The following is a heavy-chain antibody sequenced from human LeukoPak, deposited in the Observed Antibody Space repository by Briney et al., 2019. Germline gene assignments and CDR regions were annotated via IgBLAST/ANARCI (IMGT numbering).Heavy chain of an antibody. CDR2: IKEDGSDK. D-gene: IGHD2-21*02. Sequence: GSLRLSCAASGFIFSSYSMSWVRQAPGKGLEWVASIKEDGSDKYYVESVKGRFTISRENARNSLYLQMNSLRAEDTAVYYCARATYCGSSCYKGFDPWGLGTLVTVSS. CDR1: GFIFSSYS. CDR3: ARATYCGSSCYKGFDP. J-gene: IGHJ5*01. V-gene: IGHV3-7*04.